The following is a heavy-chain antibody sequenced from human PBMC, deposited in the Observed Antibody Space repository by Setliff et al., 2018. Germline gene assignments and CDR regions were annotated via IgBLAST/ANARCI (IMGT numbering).Heavy chain of an antibody. D-gene: IGHD6-13*01. CDR3: ASDPSYASSLYYYLEV. J-gene: IGHJ6*03. CDR1: GFTFSDSA. V-gene: IGHV3-73*01. Sequence: GGSLRLSCAASGFTFSDSAVHWVRQASGKGLEWVGRIRAKVSDYATAYAASLKGRFTISRDDSKNTAYLQMNSLRGDDAAVYYCASDPSYASSLYYYLEVWGKGTTVTVSS. CDR2: IRAKVSDYAT.